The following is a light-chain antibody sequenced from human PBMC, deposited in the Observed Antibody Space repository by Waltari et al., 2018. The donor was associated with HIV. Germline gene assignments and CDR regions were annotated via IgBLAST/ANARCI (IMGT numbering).Light chain of an antibody. Sequence: EIVLTQSPGTLSLSPGERATLSCRASRHVSSGYLGWYHQRPGQAPRLLIQRASARAAGVPDRISGSGSGTDFSLTLSRLEPEDSGIYYCQQYGSTPLTFGGGTRVEIK. CDR1: RHVSSGY. CDR3: QQYGSTPLT. CDR2: RAS. J-gene: IGKJ4*01. V-gene: IGKV3-20*01.